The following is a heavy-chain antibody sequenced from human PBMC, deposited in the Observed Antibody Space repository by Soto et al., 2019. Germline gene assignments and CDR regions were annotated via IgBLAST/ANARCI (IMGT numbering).Heavy chain of an antibody. CDR3: AAGGGLPRYY. Sequence: SETLSLTCAVSGGSISSGGYSWSWIRQPPGKGLEWIGYIYHSGSTYYNPSLKSRVTISVDRSKNQFSLRLSSVTAADTAVYYCAAGGGLPRYYWGQGTLVTVSS. J-gene: IGHJ4*02. V-gene: IGHV4-30-2*01. CDR2: IYHSGST. D-gene: IGHD5-12*01. CDR1: GGSISSGGYS.